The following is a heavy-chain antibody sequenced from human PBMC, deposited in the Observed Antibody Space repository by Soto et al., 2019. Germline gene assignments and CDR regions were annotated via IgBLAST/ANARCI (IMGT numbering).Heavy chain of an antibody. CDR1: GGSISSYY. V-gene: IGHV4-4*07. CDR2: IYTSVST. Sequence: QVQLQESGPGLVKPSETLSLTCTVSGGSISSYYWSWIRQPAGKGLEWIGRIYTSVSTNYNPSLKSLVTMSVATSKKLFSLKLSSVTAADTAVYYCARDRLGDWMEGSGSDWGQGTLVNVSS. D-gene: IGHD3-10*01. CDR3: ARDRLGDWMEGSGSD. J-gene: IGHJ4*02.